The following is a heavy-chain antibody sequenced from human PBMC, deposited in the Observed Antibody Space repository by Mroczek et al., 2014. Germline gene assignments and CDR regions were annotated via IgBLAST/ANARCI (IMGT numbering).Heavy chain of an antibody. CDR1: GGSISSYY. D-gene: IGHD3-22*01. J-gene: IGHJ2*01. CDR2: IYTSGST. V-gene: IGHV4-4*07. Sequence: QVQLVQSGPGLVKPSETLSLTCTVSGGSISSYYWSWIRQPAGKGLEWIGRIYTSGSTNYNPSLKSRVTMSVDTSKNQFSLKLSSVTAADTAVYYCARVCYYDSSGYYAPYWYFDLWGRGTLVTVSS. CDR3: ARVCYYDSSGYYAPYWYFDL.